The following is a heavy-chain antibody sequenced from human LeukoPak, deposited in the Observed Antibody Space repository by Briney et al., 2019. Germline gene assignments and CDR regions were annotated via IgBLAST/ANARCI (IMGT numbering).Heavy chain of an antibody. V-gene: IGHV3-23*01. D-gene: IGHD2-15*01. CDR2: ISGSGGST. J-gene: IGHJ3*02. CDR1: GFTFSSYA. CDR3: AKGGLGYCSGGSCYPGDAFDI. Sequence: GGSLRLSCAASGFTFSSYAMSWVRQAPGKGLEWVSAISGSGGSTYYADSVRGRFTISRDNSKNTLYLQMNSLRAEDTAVYYCAKGGLGYCSGGSCYPGDAFDIWGQGTMVTVSS.